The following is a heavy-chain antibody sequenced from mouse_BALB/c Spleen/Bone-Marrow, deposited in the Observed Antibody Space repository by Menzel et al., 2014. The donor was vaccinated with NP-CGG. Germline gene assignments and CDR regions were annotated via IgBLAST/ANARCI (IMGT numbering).Heavy chain of an antibody. D-gene: IGHD1-1*01. Sequence: DVQLVESGAELVKPGASVKLSCTASGFNIKDTYMHWVKQRPEQGPEWIGRIDPANVNTKYDPKFQGKATITADTSSNTAYLQLSSLTSEDTAVYYCASYVYGYYFDYWGQGTTLTVSS. J-gene: IGHJ2*01. CDR2: IDPANVNT. V-gene: IGHV14-3*02. CDR3: ASYVYGYYFDY. CDR1: GFNIKDTY.